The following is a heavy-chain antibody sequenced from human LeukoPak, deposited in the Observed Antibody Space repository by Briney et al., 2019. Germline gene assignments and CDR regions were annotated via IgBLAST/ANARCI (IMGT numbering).Heavy chain of an antibody. CDR2: ISSSSSTI. CDR3: ARDHLDVWFGGSFDY. D-gene: IGHD3-10*01. CDR1: GFTFSSYW. V-gene: IGHV3-48*01. J-gene: IGHJ4*02. Sequence: PGGSLRLSCAASGFTFSSYWMHWVRQAPGKGLEWVSYISSSSSTIYYADSVKGRFTISRDNAKNSLYLQMNSLRAEDTAVYYCARDHLDVWFGGSFDYWGQGTLVTVSS.